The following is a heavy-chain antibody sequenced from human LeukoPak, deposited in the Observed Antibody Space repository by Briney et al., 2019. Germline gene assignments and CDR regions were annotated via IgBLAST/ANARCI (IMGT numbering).Heavy chain of an antibody. J-gene: IGHJ6*02. CDR3: ARVNYDFWANYYYGFDV. CDR1: GFTISSYA. Sequence: PGGSLRLSCAASGFTISSYAMNWVRQAPGKGLEWVSVIYTGGSTYYADSLKGRFTISRDNSKNTLFLQMNSLRAEDTAVYYCARVNYDFWANYYYGFDVWGQGTTVTVSS. D-gene: IGHD3-3*01. CDR2: IYTGGST. V-gene: IGHV3-53*01.